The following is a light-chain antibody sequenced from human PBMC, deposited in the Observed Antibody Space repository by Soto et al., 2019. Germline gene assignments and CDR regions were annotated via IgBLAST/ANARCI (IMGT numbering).Light chain of an antibody. CDR2: DDT. Sequence: QSVLTQPPSVSGAPGQRVIISCTGSSSNIGADYAVHWYQHLPGTAPKLLITDDTSRPSGVPDRFSGSKSGASASLAITGLQAEDEDDYYCSAFSSRDTLVFGGGTKVTVL. CDR3: SAFSSRDTLV. V-gene: IGLV1-40*01. CDR1: SSNIGADYA. J-gene: IGLJ2*01.